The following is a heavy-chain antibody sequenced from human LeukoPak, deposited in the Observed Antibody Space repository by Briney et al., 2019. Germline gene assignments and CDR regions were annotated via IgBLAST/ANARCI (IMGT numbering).Heavy chain of an antibody. CDR1: GVTLSPHG. D-gene: IGHD3-10*01. CDR2: ISYEGGTK. CDR3: AKEGTPQVSTWYDL. J-gene: IGHJ5*02. Sequence: PGMSLRLSCAPSGVTLSPHGMHSVQQPPGHGLDRVAVISYEGGTKHYADSVKGRFIISRDNPRNTLYLQMNILRTEDTAVYYCAKEGTPQVSTWYDLWGQGTQVIVSS. V-gene: IGHV3-30*18.